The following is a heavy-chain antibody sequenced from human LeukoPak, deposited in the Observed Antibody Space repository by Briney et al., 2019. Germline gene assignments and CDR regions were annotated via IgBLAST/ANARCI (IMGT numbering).Heavy chain of an antibody. D-gene: IGHD3-10*01. J-gene: IGHJ4*02. CDR3: ARGDGSGSYYNFDY. V-gene: IGHV4-61*02. CDR1: GRSISSGSYY. Sequence: SETLSLTCTVSGRSISSGSYYWNWIRQPAGKGLEWIGRIYTSGSTNYNPSLKSRVIISVDTSENQFSLKLSSVTAADTAVYYCARGDGSGSYYNFDYWGQGTLVTVSS. CDR2: IYTSGST.